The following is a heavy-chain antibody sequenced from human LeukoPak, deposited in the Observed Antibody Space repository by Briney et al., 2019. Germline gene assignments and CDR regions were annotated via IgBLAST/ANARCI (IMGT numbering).Heavy chain of an antibody. CDR1: GGTFSSYT. D-gene: IGHD3-10*01. CDR2: IIPIFGTA. J-gene: IGHJ5*02. V-gene: IGHV1-69*05. CDR3: AREVILWSTGWFDP. Sequence: SVKVSCKASGGTFSSYTISWVRQAPGQGLEWMGRIIPIFGTANYAQKFQGRVTITTDESTSTAYMELSSLRSEDTAVYYCAREVILWSTGWFDPWGQGTLVTVSS.